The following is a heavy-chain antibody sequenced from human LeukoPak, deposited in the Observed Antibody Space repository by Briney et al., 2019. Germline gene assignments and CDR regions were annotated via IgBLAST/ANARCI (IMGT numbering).Heavy chain of an antibody. CDR1: GFTFSSYA. D-gene: IGHD3-3*01. CDR2: ISGSGGST. J-gene: IGHJ3*02. Sequence: PGGSLRLSCAASGFTFSSYAMSWVRQAPGKGLEWVSAISGSGGSTYYADSVKGRFTISRDNSKNTLYLQMNSLRAEDTAVYYCAKGGVFVLGVVGKAFDIWGQGTMVTVSS. V-gene: IGHV3-23*01. CDR3: AKGGVFVLGVVGKAFDI.